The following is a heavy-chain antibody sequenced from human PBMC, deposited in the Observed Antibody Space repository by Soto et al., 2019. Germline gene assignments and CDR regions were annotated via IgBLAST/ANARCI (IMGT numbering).Heavy chain of an antibody. D-gene: IGHD3-10*01. J-gene: IGHJ6*02. Sequence: GGSLKISCEGSGYSFTSYWIDWVRQIPGKGLEWVSIIYPGDSYTRYSHSVQSRVTISADKSKSSAYLQLSSLKASDTAMYYCARPSMVRGVKSYYYYGMDVWGQGTTVTVSS. CDR2: IYPGDSYT. CDR1: GYSFTSYW. V-gene: IGHV5-51*01. CDR3: ARPSMVRGVKSYYYYGMDV.